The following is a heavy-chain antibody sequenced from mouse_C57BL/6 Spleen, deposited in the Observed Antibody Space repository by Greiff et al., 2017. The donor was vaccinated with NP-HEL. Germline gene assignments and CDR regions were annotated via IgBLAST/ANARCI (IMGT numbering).Heavy chain of an antibody. V-gene: IGHV1-62-2*01. CDR3: ARHEGIYYGNHAWFAY. J-gene: IGHJ3*01. Sequence: QVQLQQSGAELVKPGASVKLSCKASGYTFTEYTIHWVKQRSGQGLEWIGWFYPGSGSIKYNEKFKDKATLTADKSSSAVYMELSRLTSEDSAVYFCARHEGIYYGNHAWFAYWGQGTLVTVSA. CDR2: FYPGSGSI. D-gene: IGHD2-1*01. CDR1: GYTFTEYT.